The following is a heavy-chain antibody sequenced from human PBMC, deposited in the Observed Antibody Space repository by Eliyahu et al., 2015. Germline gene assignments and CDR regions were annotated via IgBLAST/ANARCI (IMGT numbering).Heavy chain of an antibody. CDR3: AKDIGGRPSWYYGMDV. V-gene: IGHV3-9*01. Sequence: EVQLVESGGGLVQPGRSLRLSCAASGFTFDDYAMHWVRQAPGKGLEWVSGISWNSGSIGYADSVKGRFTISRDNAKNSLYLQMNSLRAEDTALYYCAKDIGGRPSWYYGMDVWGQGTTVTVSS. CDR1: GFTFDDYA. D-gene: IGHD3-16*01. J-gene: IGHJ6*02. CDR2: ISWNSGSI.